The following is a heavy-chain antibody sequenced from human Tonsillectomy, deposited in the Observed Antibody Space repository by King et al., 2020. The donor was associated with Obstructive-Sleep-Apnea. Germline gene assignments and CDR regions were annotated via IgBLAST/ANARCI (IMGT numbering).Heavy chain of an antibody. Sequence: VQLVESGGGLVQPGGSLRLSCAASGFTFSSYAMSWVRQAPGKGLEWVSTINNSGGTYSADSVKGRFTISRDNSKNTLYLQMNSLRAEDTAVYYCAKLHGAAMVRWDFDYGGQGTLVTVSS. J-gene: IGHJ4*02. V-gene: IGHV3-23*04. CDR1: GFTFSSYA. CDR2: INNSGGT. D-gene: IGHD3-10*01. CDR3: AKLHGAAMVRWDFDY.